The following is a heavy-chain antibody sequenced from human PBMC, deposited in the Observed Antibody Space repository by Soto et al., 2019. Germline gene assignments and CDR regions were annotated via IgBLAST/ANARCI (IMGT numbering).Heavy chain of an antibody. Sequence: EVQLLESGGGLAQPGGSLRLSCAASGFTFSSYAMSWVRQAPGKGLEWVSSLTGSSSSTYYADSVKGRFTISRDNSKNTLYLQRDSLRAEDTAVYYCAKGHCSSSSCSRGYFDYWGQGPLVPVSS. CDR1: GFTFSSYA. D-gene: IGHD2-2*01. CDR2: LTGSSSST. CDR3: AKGHCSSSSCSRGYFDY. J-gene: IGHJ4*02. V-gene: IGHV3-23*01.